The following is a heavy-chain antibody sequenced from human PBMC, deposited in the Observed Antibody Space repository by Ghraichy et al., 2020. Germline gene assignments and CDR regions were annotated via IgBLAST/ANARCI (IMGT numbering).Heavy chain of an antibody. D-gene: IGHD3-22*01. V-gene: IGHV5-51*01. Sequence: GESLNISCKGSGYSFTSYWIGWVRQMPGKGLEWMGIIYPGDSDTRYSPSFQGQVTISADKSISTAYLQWSSLKASDTAMYYCARRGYYDSSGYYQAQYFDLWGRGTLVTVSS. CDR1: GYSFTSYW. CDR3: ARRGYYDSSGYYQAQYFDL. J-gene: IGHJ2*01. CDR2: IYPGDSDT.